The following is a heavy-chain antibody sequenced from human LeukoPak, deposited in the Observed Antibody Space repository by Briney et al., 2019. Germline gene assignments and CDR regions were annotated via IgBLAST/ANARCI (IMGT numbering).Heavy chain of an antibody. V-gene: IGHV3-7*03. D-gene: IGHD6-19*01. Sequence: PGGSLRLSCAASGFTFSSHWMSWVRQAPGKGLEWVANIKQDGSQKYYVDPVKGRFTISRDNAKNSLYLQMNSLGAEDTAVYYCARDRREQWLSVDYWGQGTLVTVSS. J-gene: IGHJ4*02. CDR2: IKQDGSQK. CDR1: GFTFSSHW. CDR3: ARDRREQWLSVDY.